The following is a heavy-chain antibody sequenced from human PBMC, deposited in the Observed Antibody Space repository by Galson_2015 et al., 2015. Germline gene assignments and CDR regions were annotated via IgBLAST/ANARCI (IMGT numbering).Heavy chain of an antibody. CDR1: GYTFTNYY. CDR2: INPSGDST. D-gene: IGHD2-2*01. V-gene: IGHV1-46*01. CDR3: ARDRCTSTSCYEGSYFDY. Sequence: SVKVSCKASGYTFTNYYMHWVRQAPGQGLEWMGIINPSGDSTSYAQKFQGRVTMTRDTSTSTLYMELSSLRSEDTAVYYCARDRCTSTSCYEGSYFDYWGQGTLVTVPS. J-gene: IGHJ4*02.